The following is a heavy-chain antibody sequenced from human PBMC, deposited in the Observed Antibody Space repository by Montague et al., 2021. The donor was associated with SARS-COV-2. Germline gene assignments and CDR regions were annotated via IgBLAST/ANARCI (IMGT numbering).Heavy chain of an antibody. Sequence: CAISGDSVSSNSAAWNWIRQSPSRGLEWLGRTYYRSKWYNDYAVSVKSRITINPDTSKNQFSLQLNSVTPEDTAVYYCARGLWLGELSSLYYCYGMDVWGQGTTVTVSS. V-gene: IGHV6-1*01. J-gene: IGHJ6*02. D-gene: IGHD3-10*01. CDR2: TYYRSKWYN. CDR1: GDSVSSNSAA. CDR3: ARGLWLGELSSLYYCYGMDV.